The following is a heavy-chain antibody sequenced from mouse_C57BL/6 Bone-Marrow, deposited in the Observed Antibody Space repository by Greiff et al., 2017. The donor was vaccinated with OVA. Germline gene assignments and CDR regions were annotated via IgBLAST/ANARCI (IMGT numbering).Heavy chain of an antibody. D-gene: IGHD2-4*01. V-gene: IGHV2-2*01. CDR1: GFSLTSYG. CDR2: IWSGGST. Sequence: VKLQESGPGLVQPSQSLSITCTVSGFSLTSYGVHWVRQSPGKGLEWLGVIWSGGSTDYNAAFISRLSISKDNSKSQVFFKMNSLQADDTAIYYCARKITTLNYYAMDYWGQGTSVTVSS. CDR3: ARKITTLNYYAMDY. J-gene: IGHJ4*01.